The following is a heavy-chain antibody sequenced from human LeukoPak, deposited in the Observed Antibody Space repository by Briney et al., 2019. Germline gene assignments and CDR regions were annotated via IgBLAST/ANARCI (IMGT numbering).Heavy chain of an antibody. CDR3: ARENYYDSIAFDI. V-gene: IGHV3-30*04. CDR1: GFTFSSYA. D-gene: IGHD3-22*01. CDR2: ISYDGSNK. J-gene: IGHJ3*02. Sequence: GGSLRLSCAASGFTFSSYAMHWVRQAPGKGLEWVAVISYDGSNKYYADSVKGRFTISRDNSKNTLYLQMNSLRAEDTAVYYCARENYYDSIAFDIWGQGTMVTVSS.